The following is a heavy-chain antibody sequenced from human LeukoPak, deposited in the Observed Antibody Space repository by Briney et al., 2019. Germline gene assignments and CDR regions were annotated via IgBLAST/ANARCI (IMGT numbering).Heavy chain of an antibody. V-gene: IGHV4-59*11. CDR3: ARYSSSPGRYYYFYMDV. CDR1: GGSLSSHY. D-gene: IGHD6-13*01. Sequence: SETLSLTCTVSGGSLSSHYWSWVRPPPGKGMGWIGYIYYSGSTNYNPTLKGRVTISVDTSKNQFSLKLSSVTAADTAVYYCARYSSSPGRYYYFYMDVWGKGTTVTVSS. J-gene: IGHJ6*03. CDR2: IYYSGST.